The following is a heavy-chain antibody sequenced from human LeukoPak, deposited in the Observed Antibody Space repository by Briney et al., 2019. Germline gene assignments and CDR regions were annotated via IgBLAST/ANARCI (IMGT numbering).Heavy chain of an antibody. V-gene: IGHV3-53*01. J-gene: IGHJ4*02. CDR1: GFTVSSNY. CDR3: ARGLAYYYDSSGLGY. CDR2: IYSGGST. D-gene: IGHD3-22*01. Sequence: GGSLRLSCAASGFTVSSNYMSWVRQAPGKGLEWVSVIYSGGSTYYADSVKGRFTISRDNSKNTLYLQMNSLRAEDTAVYYCARGLAYYYDSSGLGYWGQGTLVTVSS.